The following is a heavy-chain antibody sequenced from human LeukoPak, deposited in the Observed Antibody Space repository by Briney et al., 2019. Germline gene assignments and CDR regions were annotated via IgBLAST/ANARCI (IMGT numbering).Heavy chain of an antibody. D-gene: IGHD6-19*01. V-gene: IGHV3-30*04. Sequence: GGSLRLSCAASGFTFSSYAMHWVRQAPGKGLEWVAVISYDGSNKYYADSVKGRFTISRDNSKNTLYLQMNSLRAEDAAVYYCARGIAVDPFGGGFDYWGQGTLVTVSS. CDR1: GFTFSSYA. CDR3: ARGIAVDPFGGGFDY. J-gene: IGHJ4*02. CDR2: ISYDGSNK.